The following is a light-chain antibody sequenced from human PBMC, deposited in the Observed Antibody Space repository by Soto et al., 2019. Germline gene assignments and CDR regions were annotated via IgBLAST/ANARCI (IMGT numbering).Light chain of an antibody. J-gene: IGKJ4*01. CDR3: QQTNSFPFT. V-gene: IGKV1-12*01. CDR1: QGISRW. CDR2: AAS. Sequence: DIQMTQSPSSVSASVGDRVPIICRASQGISRWLVWYQEKAGKASKLLIYAASTLQSGVPSKFSGSGSGTDFTLTISDLQPEDFATYYCQQTNSFPFTFGGGTKVDIK.